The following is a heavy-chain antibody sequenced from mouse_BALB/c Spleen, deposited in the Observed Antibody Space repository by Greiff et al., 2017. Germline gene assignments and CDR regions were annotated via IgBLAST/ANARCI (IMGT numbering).Heavy chain of an antibody. J-gene: IGHJ2*01. CDR1: GYTFTSYW. D-gene: IGHD4-1*01. V-gene: IGHV1-7*01. Sequence: QVQLKESGAELAKPGASVKMSCKASGYTFTSYWMHWVKQRPGQGLEWIGYINPSTGYTEYNQKFKGKATLTADKSSSTAYMELRSLTSEDSAVYYCTGGTGTFDYWGQGTTLTVSS. CDR3: TGGTGTFDY. CDR2: INPSTGYT.